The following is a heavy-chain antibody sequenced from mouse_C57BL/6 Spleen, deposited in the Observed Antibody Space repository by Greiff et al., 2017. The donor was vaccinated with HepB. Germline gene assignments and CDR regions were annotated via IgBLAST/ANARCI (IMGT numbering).Heavy chain of an antibody. D-gene: IGHD1-1*01. CDR2: INYDGSST. CDR3: ARDRGTTEPVAMDY. J-gene: IGHJ4*01. CDR1: GFTFSDYY. Sequence: EVKLVESEGGLVQPGSSMKLSCTASGFTFSDYYMAWVRQVPEKGLEWVANINYDGSSTYYLDSLKSRFIISRDNAKNILYLQMSSLKSEDTATYYSARDRGTTEPVAMDYWGQGTSVTVSS. V-gene: IGHV5-16*01.